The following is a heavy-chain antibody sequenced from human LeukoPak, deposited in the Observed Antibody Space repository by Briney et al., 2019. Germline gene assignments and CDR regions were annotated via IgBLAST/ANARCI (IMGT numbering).Heavy chain of an antibody. CDR3: ATEGAIAAAGGYYYYGMDV. V-gene: IGHV1-24*01. CDR1: GYTLTELS. D-gene: IGHD6-13*01. Sequence: ASVKVSCKVSGYTLTELSMHWVRQAPGKGLEWMGGFDPEDGETIYAQKFQGRVTMTEDTSTDTAYMELSSLRSEDTAVYYCATEGAIAAAGGYYYYGMDVWGQGTTATVSS. J-gene: IGHJ6*02. CDR2: FDPEDGET.